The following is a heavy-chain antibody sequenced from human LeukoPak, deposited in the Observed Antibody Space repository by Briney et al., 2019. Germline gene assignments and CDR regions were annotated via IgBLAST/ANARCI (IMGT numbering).Heavy chain of an antibody. J-gene: IGHJ5*02. V-gene: IGHV3-11*01. Sequence: PGGSLRLSCAASGFTFSDYYMSWIRQAPGKGLEWVSYISSSGSTIYYADSVKGRFTISRDNAKNSLYLQMNRLRAEDTGVYYCARDPNPPGDWFDPWGQGTLVTVSS. CDR3: ARDPNPPGDWFDP. CDR1: GFTFSDYY. CDR2: ISSSGSTI. D-gene: IGHD3-10*01.